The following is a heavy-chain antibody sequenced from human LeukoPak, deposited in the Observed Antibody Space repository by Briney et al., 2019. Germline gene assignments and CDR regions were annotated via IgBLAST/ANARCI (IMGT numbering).Heavy chain of an antibody. CDR1: GFTFSSYS. D-gene: IGHD4-17*01. J-gene: IGHJ6*03. CDR3: ARVAWTVTTLRDYYYYMDV. CDR2: ISSSSSYI. Sequence: GGSLRLSCAASGFTFSSYSMNWVRQAPGKGLEWVSSISSSSSYIYYADSVKGRFTISRDNSKNTLYLQMGSLRAEDMAVYYCARVAWTVTTLRDYYYYMDVWGKGTTVTISS. V-gene: IGHV3-21*01.